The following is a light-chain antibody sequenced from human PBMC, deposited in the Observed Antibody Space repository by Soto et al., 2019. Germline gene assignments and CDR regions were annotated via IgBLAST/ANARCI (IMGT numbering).Light chain of an antibody. CDR3: QQYGSSPWT. J-gene: IGKJ1*01. V-gene: IGKV3-20*01. CDR1: QSVSSN. Sequence: EIVLTQSPATLSLSPWERATLSCRASQSVSSNLAWYQQKPGQAPRLLIYGTSSRATGIPDRFSGSGSGTDFTLTINGLEPEDFAMYFCQQYGSSPWTFGQGTKVDIK. CDR2: GTS.